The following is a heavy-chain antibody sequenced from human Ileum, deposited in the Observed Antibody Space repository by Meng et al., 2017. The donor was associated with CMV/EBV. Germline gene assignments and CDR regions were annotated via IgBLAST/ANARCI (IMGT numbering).Heavy chain of an antibody. CDR1: GFTVTNNY. V-gene: IGHV3-53*01. J-gene: IGHJ4*02. CDR2: ISLVGTT. CDR3: ARQGQSYISPIDY. D-gene: IGHD3-10*01. Sequence: EVALVDSGGTLIPPGGSLRLSCAASGFTVTNNYMGYVRQAPGKGLEWVSVISLVGTTYDADSVKGRFTLSRDNSKNTLFLQMDSLRVEDTAVYYCARQGQSYISPIDYWGQGTLVTVSS.